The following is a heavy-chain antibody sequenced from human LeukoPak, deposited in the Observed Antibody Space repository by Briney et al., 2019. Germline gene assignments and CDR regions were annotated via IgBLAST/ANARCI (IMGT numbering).Heavy chain of an antibody. CDR2: INHSGST. V-gene: IGHV4-34*01. CDR1: GGSFSGYY. Sequence: PSETLSLTCAVYGGSFSGYYWSWIRQPPGKGLEWIGEINHSGSTNYNPSLKSRVTISVDTSKNQFSLKLSSVTAADTAAYYCAREGIAAAGAQDAFDIWGQGTMVTVSS. D-gene: IGHD6-13*01. J-gene: IGHJ3*02. CDR3: AREGIAAAGAQDAFDI.